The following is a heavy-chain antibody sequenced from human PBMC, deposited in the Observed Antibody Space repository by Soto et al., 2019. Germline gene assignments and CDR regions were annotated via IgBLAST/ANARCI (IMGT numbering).Heavy chain of an antibody. V-gene: IGHV3-74*03. J-gene: IGHJ5*02. Sequence: EVQLVESGGGPVQAGGSLRLSCAASGPPSGNSGMRWFGKGPGKGLWWVAHINSDGITTKYAESVKGRFTISRDDAKNMLYLQMNSLRHDDTAVYYCAKVKGGSGARGDPLDLWGQGILVTVSS. D-gene: IGHD2-15*01. CDR1: GPPSGNSG. CDR2: INSDGITT. CDR3: AKVKGGSGARGDPLDL.